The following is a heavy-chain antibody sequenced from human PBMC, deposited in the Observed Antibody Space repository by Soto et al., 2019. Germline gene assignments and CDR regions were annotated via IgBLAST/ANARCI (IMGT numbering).Heavy chain of an antibody. CDR3: ARDSYYYDRSGCED. CDR2: IWYDGSNK. D-gene: IGHD3-22*01. V-gene: IGHV3-33*01. CDR1: GFTFSSYG. Sequence: QVQLVESGGGVVQPGRSLRLSCAASGFTFSSYGMHWVRQAPGKGLEWVAVIWYDGSNKYYADSVKGRFTISRDNSKNTLYLQMNSLRAEDTAVYYCARDSYYYDRSGCEDWGQGTLVTVSS. J-gene: IGHJ4*02.